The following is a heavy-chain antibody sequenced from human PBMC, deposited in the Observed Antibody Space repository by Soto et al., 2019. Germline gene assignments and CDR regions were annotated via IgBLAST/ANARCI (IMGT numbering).Heavy chain of an antibody. CDR2: ISSNSYHI. CDR3: ARGSAHIQLEAFDC. CDR1: DFTFSDYT. D-gene: IGHD1-1*01. Sequence: EVQLVESGGGLVKPGESLRLSCVVSDFTFSDYTMHWVRQAPGKGLEWVSAISSNSYHIYYADSVKGRFTTSRDNARKSLYLQMNSLRADDTAGYYCARGSAHIQLEAFDCWGQGTLVTVSS. J-gene: IGHJ4*02. V-gene: IGHV3-21*01.